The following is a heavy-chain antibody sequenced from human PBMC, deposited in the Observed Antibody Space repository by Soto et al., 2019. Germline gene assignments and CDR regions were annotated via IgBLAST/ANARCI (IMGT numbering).Heavy chain of an antibody. Sequence: GGSLRLSCAASGFTFSSYAMSWVRQAPGKGLEWVSAISGSGGSTYYADSVKGRFTISRDNSKNTLYLQMNSLRAEDTAVYYCAKDLGEYYDTSGYWAIYYYYYGMDVWGQETTVTVSS. CDR1: GFTFSSYA. CDR3: AKDLGEYYDTSGYWAIYYYYYGMDV. V-gene: IGHV3-23*01. D-gene: IGHD3-22*01. CDR2: ISGSGGST. J-gene: IGHJ6*02.